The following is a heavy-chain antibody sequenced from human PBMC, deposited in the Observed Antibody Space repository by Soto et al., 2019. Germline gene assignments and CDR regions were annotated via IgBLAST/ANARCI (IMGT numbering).Heavy chain of an antibody. Sequence: GGSLRLSCAASGFTFSDYYMNWIRQAPGKGLEWVSYISSSGSTIYYADSVKGRFTISRDNAKNSLYLQMNSLRAEDTAVYYCARDNYNWNYVDYWGQGTLVTGS. CDR1: GFTFSDYY. CDR3: ARDNYNWNYVDY. V-gene: IGHV3-11*01. CDR2: ISSSGSTI. D-gene: IGHD1-20*01. J-gene: IGHJ4*02.